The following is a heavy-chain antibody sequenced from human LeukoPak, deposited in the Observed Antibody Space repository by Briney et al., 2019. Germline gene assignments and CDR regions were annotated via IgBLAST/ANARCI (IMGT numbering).Heavy chain of an antibody. D-gene: IGHD3-22*01. V-gene: IGHV3-21*01. CDR3: ARDSYYYDSSGHYFDH. CDR2: ISSSSSYI. J-gene: IGHJ4*02. CDR1: GFTFSSYS. Sequence: GGSLRLSCAASGFTFSSYSMNWVRQAPGKGLEWVSSISSSSSYIYYADSVKGRFTISRDNAKNSLYLQMNSLRAEDTAVYYCARDSYYYDSSGHYFDHWGQGTLVTVSS.